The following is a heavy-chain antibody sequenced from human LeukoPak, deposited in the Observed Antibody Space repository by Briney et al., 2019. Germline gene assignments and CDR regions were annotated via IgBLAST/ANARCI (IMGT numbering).Heavy chain of an antibody. V-gene: IGHV1-2*02. CDR3: ARRWVGATNFDY. D-gene: IGHD1-26*01. Sequence: ASVKVSCKASGYTFTGYYMHWVRQAPGQGLEWMGWINPNSGGTNYAQKFQGRVTMTRDTSISTAYMELSRLRSDDTAVYYCARRWVGATNFDYWGQGTLVTVSS. CDR2: INPNSGGT. CDR1: GYTFTGYY. J-gene: IGHJ4*02.